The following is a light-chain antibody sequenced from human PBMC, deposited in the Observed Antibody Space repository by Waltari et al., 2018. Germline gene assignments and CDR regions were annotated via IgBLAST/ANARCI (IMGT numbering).Light chain of an antibody. V-gene: IGLV1-51*02. Sequence: QSVFTQPPSVSAPAGPKATFSFSGRTSKIRTNYVSWYQQLPGTAPKLLIYENNKRPTGIPDRFSGSKSGTSATLGITGLQAGDEADYYCGTWDSSLGAWVFVGGTKLTVL. J-gene: IGLJ3*02. CDR1: TSKIRTNY. CDR2: ENN. CDR3: GTWDSSLGAWV.